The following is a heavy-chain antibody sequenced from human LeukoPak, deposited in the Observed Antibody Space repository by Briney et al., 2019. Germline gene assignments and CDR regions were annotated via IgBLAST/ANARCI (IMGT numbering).Heavy chain of an antibody. Sequence: SETLSLTCTVSGGSISSYYWSWIRQPPGKGLEWIGYIYYSGSTDYSPSLKSRLTISLDTSKNQFSLRLSSVTAADTAVYYCARDDGSSPRGPIYYYYYMDVWGKGTTVTVSS. D-gene: IGHD6-6*01. CDR3: ARDDGSSPRGPIYYYYYMDV. V-gene: IGHV4-59*12. CDR2: IYYSGST. CDR1: GGSISSYY. J-gene: IGHJ6*03.